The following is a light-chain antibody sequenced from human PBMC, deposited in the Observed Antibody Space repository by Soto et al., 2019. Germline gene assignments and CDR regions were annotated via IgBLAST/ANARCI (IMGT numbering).Light chain of an antibody. CDR3: NSYTSSSTFV. CDR1: SSDVGGYNY. V-gene: IGLV2-14*01. Sequence: HSALTQPASVSGSPGQSITISCTGTSSDVGGYNYVSWFQQHPGKAPKLMMYEVSNRPSGVSNRFSGSRSGNTASLTISGLQSEDEAEYYCNSYTSSSTFVFGTGTKLTVL. CDR2: EVS. J-gene: IGLJ1*01.